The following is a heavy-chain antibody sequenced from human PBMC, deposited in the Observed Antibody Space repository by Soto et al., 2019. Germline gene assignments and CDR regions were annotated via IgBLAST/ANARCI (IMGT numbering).Heavy chain of an antibody. D-gene: IGHD1-7*01. CDR1: GYTFNNYH. V-gene: IGHV1-46*02. CDR3: ARDGRETNPFDY. J-gene: IGHJ4*02. Sequence: GASVKVSCKTSGYTFNNYHMHWVRQAPGQGLEWMGVINPSGGSTSYAQKFQGRVTMTRDTSTSTVYMELSSLRSEDTAVYYCARDGRETNPFDYWGQGTLVTVSS. CDR2: INPSGGST.